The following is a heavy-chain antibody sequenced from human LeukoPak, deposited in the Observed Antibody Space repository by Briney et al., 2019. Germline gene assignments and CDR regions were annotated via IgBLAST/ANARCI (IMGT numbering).Heavy chain of an antibody. CDR1: GFTFSSNA. J-gene: IGHJ4*02. Sequence: GGSLRLSCAASGFTFSSNAMGWVRQAPGKGLEWVSAITASAASTYYADSVKGRFTISRDNSNNTLYLQMSSLTAEDTAVYYCARVPTTADDWGQGTLVTVSS. CDR2: ITASAAST. D-gene: IGHD4-11*01. V-gene: IGHV3-23*01. CDR3: ARVPTTADD.